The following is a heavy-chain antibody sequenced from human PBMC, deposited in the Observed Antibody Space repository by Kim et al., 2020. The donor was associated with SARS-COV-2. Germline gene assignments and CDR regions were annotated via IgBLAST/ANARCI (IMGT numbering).Heavy chain of an antibody. V-gene: IGHV3-43*01. CDR1: GFTFDDYT. CDR3: AKDMTGLVGAAYYYYGMDV. Sequence: GGSLRLSCAASGFTFDDYTMHWVRQAPGKGLEWVSLISWDGGSTYYADSVKGRFTISRDNSKNSLYLQMNSLRTEDTALYYCAKDMTGLVGAAYYYYGMDVWGQGTTVTVSS. D-gene: IGHD1-26*01. CDR2: ISWDGGST. J-gene: IGHJ6*02.